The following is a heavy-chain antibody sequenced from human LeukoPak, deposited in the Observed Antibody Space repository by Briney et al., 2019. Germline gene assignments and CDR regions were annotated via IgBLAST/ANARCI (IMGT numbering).Heavy chain of an antibody. J-gene: IGHJ4*02. CDR2: INHSGST. CDR3: ARVLGYDYVWGSYPYSS. Sequence: PSETLSLTCTVSGGSISSSSYYWGWIRQPPGKGLEWIGEINHSGSTNYNPSPKSRVTISVDTSKNQFSLKLSSVTAADTAVYYCARVLGYDYVWGSYPYSSWGQGTLVTVSS. D-gene: IGHD3-16*02. V-gene: IGHV4-39*07. CDR1: GGSISSSSYY.